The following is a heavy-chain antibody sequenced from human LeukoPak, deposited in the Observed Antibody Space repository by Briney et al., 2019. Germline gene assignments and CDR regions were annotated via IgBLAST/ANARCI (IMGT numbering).Heavy chain of an antibody. V-gene: IGHV4-4*02. CDR2: IYHSGST. D-gene: IGHD3-10*01. Sequence: SETLSLTCAVSGGSISSSKWWSWVRQPPGKGLEWIGEIYHSGSTNYNPSLKSRVTISVDKSKNQFSLKLSSVTAADTAVYYCATVSAFFYESGSYYTFDYWGQGTLVTVSS. CDR1: GGSISSSKW. J-gene: IGHJ4*02. CDR3: ATVSAFFYESGSYYTFDY.